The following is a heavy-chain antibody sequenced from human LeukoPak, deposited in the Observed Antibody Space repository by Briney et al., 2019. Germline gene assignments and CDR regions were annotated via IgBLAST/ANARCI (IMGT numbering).Heavy chain of an antibody. J-gene: IGHJ4*02. V-gene: IGHV4-34*01. Sequence: SETLSLTCAVYGGSFSGYYWSWIRQPPGKGLEWIGEINHSGSTNYNPSLKSRVTISVDTSKNQFSLKLSSVTAADTAVYYCARIEGAHYESLTGYPDYWGQGTLVTVSS. D-gene: IGHD3-9*01. CDR3: ARIEGAHYESLTGYPDY. CDR2: INHSGST. CDR1: GGSFSGYY.